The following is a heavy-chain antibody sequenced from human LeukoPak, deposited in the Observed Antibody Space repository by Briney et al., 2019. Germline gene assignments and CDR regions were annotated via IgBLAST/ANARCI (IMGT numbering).Heavy chain of an antibody. CDR2: IHHTGYT. D-gene: IGHD2-15*01. CDR1: AYSISSGYY. J-gene: IGHJ3*02. V-gene: IGHV4-38-2*02. CDR3: ARDTGGFDI. Sequence: PSETLSLTCSVSAYSISSGYYWGWIRQPPGKGLEWIGSIHHTGYTFCNPSVKSRITISVETSKNQFSLKLSSVTAADTAMYYCARDTGGFDIWGQGAMVTVSS.